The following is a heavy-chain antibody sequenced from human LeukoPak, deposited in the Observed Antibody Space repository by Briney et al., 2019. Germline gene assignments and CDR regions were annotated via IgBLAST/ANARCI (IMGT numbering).Heavy chain of an antibody. D-gene: IGHD2-2*01. CDR1: GFTFSSHA. J-gene: IGHJ4*02. V-gene: IGHV3-23*01. Sequence: PGGSLRLSCAASGFTFSSHAMSWVRQAPGKGLEWVSAISGSGGSTYYADSVKGRFTISRDNSKNTLYLQMNSLRAEDTAVYYCARFGFGPAKSPFDYWGQGTLVTVSS. CDR3: ARFGFGPAKSPFDY. CDR2: ISGSGGST.